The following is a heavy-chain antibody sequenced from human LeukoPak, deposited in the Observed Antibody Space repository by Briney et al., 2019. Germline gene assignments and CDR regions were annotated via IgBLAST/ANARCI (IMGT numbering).Heavy chain of an antibody. J-gene: IGHJ4*02. CDR1: GYTFTGYY. D-gene: IGHD2-21*02. V-gene: IGHV1-2*02. Sequence: ASVTVSCKASGYTFTGYYMHWVRQAPGLGPEWMGWMHPGNGNTRYAEKFQGRVTMARDTSINTAYMDLSSLRSDDTAVYYCAREGSYCVGGDCYSFDFWGQGTLITVSS. CDR3: AREGSYCVGGDCYSFDF. CDR2: MHPGNGNT.